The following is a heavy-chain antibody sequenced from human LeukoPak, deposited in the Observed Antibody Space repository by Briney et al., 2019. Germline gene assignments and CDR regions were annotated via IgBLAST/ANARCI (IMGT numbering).Heavy chain of an antibody. CDR1: GYTFTSYG. V-gene: IGHV1-18*01. J-gene: IGHJ5*02. CDR2: ISAYNGNT. CDR3: AREGGYCSSTSCSAFDP. D-gene: IGHD2-2*01. Sequence: ASVKVSCKASGYTFTSYGISRVRQAPGQGLEWMGWISAYNGNTNYAQKLQGRVTMTTDTSTSTAYMELRSLRSDDTAVYYCAREGGYCSSTSCSAFDPWGQGTLVTVSS.